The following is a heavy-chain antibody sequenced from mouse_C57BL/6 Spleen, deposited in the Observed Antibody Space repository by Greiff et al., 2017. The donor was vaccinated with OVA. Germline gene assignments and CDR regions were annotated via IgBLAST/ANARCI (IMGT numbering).Heavy chain of an antibody. Sequence: EVQLQQSGPGLVKPSQSLSLTCSVTGYSITSGYYWNWIRQFPGNKLEWMGYISYDGSNNYNPSLKNRISITRDTSKNLFFLKLNSVTTEDTATYYCVLITTVVAKRGYYFDYWGQGTTLTVSS. CDR1: GYSITSGYY. J-gene: IGHJ2*01. CDR3: VLITTVVAKRGYYFDY. D-gene: IGHD1-1*01. CDR2: ISYDGSN. V-gene: IGHV3-6*01.